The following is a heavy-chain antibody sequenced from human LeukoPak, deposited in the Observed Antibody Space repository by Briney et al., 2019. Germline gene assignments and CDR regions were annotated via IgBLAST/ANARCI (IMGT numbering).Heavy chain of an antibody. Sequence: HPGGSLRLSCAASGSSFSSYEMNWVRQAPGKGLERVSYTNSRGNTIYYADSVKGRFTISRDNAKNSLYLQMNSLRAEDTALYYCARGTHISMVRGPLDYWGQGTLVTVSS. CDR2: TNSRGNTI. J-gene: IGHJ4*02. CDR1: GSSFSSYE. CDR3: ARGTHISMVRGPLDY. V-gene: IGHV3-48*03. D-gene: IGHD3-10*01.